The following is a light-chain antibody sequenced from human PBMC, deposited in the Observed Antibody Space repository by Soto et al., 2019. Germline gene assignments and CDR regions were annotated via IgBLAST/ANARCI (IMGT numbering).Light chain of an antibody. CDR1: QSLLHSDGKTY. V-gene: IGKV2D-29*01. CDR3: MQSIQLPYT. Sequence: DIVMTQTPLSLSVTPGQPASISCKSSQSLLHSDGKTYLYWYLQKPGQPPQLLVYEVSNRFSGVPEKFSGRRSGTDFTVKIRRVEAADVGVYSSMQSIQLPYTFGHGNKLEIK. CDR2: EVS. J-gene: IGKJ2*01.